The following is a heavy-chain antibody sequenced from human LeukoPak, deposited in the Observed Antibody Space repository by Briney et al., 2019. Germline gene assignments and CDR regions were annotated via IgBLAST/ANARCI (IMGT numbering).Heavy chain of an antibody. Sequence: SETLSLTCAVSGGSISSGGYSWSWIRQPPEKGLEWIGYIYHSGSTYYNPSLKSRVTISVDRSKNQFSLKLSSVTAADTAVYYCARAYRYGDFDYWGQGTLVTVSS. J-gene: IGHJ4*02. D-gene: IGHD4-17*01. V-gene: IGHV4-30-2*01. CDR3: ARAYRYGDFDY. CDR2: IYHSGST. CDR1: GGSISSGGYS.